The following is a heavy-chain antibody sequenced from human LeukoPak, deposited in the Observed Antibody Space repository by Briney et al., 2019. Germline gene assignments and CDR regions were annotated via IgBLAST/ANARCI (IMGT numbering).Heavy chain of an antibody. CDR2: IYYSGST. Sequence: SETLSLTCIVSGGSISDYYWSWVRQPPGKGLEWIGYIYYSGSTTYNPSLKSRVTISVDTSKNQFSLKLSSVTAADTAVYYCARFQYYDFWSTYRTVNALDIWGQGTMVTVSS. V-gene: IGHV4-59*01. J-gene: IGHJ3*02. D-gene: IGHD3-3*01. CDR1: GGSISDYY. CDR3: ARFQYYDFWSTYRTVNALDI.